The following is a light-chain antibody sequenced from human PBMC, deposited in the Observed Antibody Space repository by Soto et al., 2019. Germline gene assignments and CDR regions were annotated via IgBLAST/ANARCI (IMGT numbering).Light chain of an antibody. CDR1: QSLLHSNGYNY. CDR2: LGS. V-gene: IGKV2-28*01. Sequence: DIVMTQSPLSLPVTPGEPASISCRSSQSLLHSNGYNYLDWYLQKLGQSPQLLIYLGSNRASGVPDRFSGSGSGTDFTLKISRVEAEDVGVYYCMQALQTPKTFGHGTKVEIK. J-gene: IGKJ1*01. CDR3: MQALQTPKT.